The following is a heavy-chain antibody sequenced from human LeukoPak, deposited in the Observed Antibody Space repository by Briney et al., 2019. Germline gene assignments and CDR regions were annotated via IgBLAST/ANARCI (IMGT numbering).Heavy chain of an antibody. D-gene: IGHD3-9*01. CDR3: AARDTLTGLHDY. CDR2: INHSGNT. Sequence: SETLSLTCAVYGGSFSGYYWSWIRQPPGKGLEWIGEINHSGNTNYNSPLKSRVTISVDTSKNQFSLNLSSVTAADTAVYYCAARDTLTGLHDYWGQGTLVTVSS. J-gene: IGHJ4*02. CDR1: GGSFSGYY. V-gene: IGHV4-34*01.